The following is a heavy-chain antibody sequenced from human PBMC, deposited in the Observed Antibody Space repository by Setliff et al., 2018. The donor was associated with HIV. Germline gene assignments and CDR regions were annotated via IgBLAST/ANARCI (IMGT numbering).Heavy chain of an antibody. CDR2: IKPDGSEK. CDR1: GFTLSRCW. D-gene: IGHD5-18*01. J-gene: IGHJ4*02. V-gene: IGHV3-7*01. Sequence: PGGSLRLSCVASGFTLSRCWMNWVRQAPGKGLEWVGNIKPDGSEKNYVDSVKGRFTISRDNANNSLYLQMNSLRAEDTAVYYCARGARGYSYGWGQGTLVTVSS. CDR3: ARGARGYSYG.